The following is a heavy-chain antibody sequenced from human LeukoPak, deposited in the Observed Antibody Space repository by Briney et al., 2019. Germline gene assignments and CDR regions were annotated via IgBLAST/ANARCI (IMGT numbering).Heavy chain of an antibody. Sequence: GSLRLSCAASGFTFSSYWMHWVRQAPGKGLVWVSRINSDGSSTSYADSVKGRFTISRDNAKNTLYLQMNSLRAEDTAVYYCARVADYDYVYAFDIWGQGTMVTVSS. J-gene: IGHJ3*02. CDR2: INSDGSST. V-gene: IGHV3-74*01. CDR1: GFTFSSYW. D-gene: IGHD3-16*01. CDR3: ARVADYDYVYAFDI.